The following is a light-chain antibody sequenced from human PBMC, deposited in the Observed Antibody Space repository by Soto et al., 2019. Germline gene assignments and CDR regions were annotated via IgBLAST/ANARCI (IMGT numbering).Light chain of an antibody. Sequence: QLVLTQSPSASASLGASVKLTCTLSSGHSTYAIAWHQQQPGKGPRYLMKLNSDGSHNKGDGIPDRFSGSSSGAERYLTISSLQSEDEADYYCQTWGTGIGVFGGGTKLTVL. V-gene: IGLV4-69*01. J-gene: IGLJ2*01. CDR1: SGHSTYA. CDR2: LNSDGSH. CDR3: QTWGTGIGV.